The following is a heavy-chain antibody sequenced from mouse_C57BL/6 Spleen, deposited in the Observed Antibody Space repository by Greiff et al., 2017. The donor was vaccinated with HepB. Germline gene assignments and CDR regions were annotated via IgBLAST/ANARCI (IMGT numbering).Heavy chain of an antibody. CDR1: GYTFTSYW. J-gene: IGHJ1*03. CDR3: ARSGRITTVVASDV. Sequence: VQLPQPGAELVMPGASVKLSCKASGYTFTSYWMHWVKQRPGQGLEWIGEIDPSDSYTNYNQKFKGKSTLTVDKSSSTAYMQLSSLTSEDSAVYYCARSGRITTVVASDVWGTGTTVTVSS. D-gene: IGHD1-1*01. CDR2: IDPSDSYT. V-gene: IGHV1-69*01.